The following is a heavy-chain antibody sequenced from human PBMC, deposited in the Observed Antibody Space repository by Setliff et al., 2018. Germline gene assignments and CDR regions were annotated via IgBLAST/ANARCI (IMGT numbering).Heavy chain of an antibody. Sequence: SKTLSLTCTVSGGSISNYYWSWIWQPAGKGLEWIGRIYTSGSTNYNPSLKSRVTMSVDTSKNQFSLKLSSVTAADTAVYYCARKGISALSGAFDMWGQGTMVTVSS. V-gene: IGHV4-4*07. CDR2: IYTSGST. J-gene: IGHJ3*02. D-gene: IGHD1-26*01. CDR1: GGSISNYY. CDR3: ARKGISALSGAFDM.